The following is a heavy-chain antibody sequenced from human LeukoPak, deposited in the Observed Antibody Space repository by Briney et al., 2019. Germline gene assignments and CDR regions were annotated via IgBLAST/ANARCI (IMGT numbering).Heavy chain of an antibody. Sequence: ASVKVSCKASKYTFTTYYMHWVRQAPGQGLEWMGMINPSGGSTSYPQKFQGRVTMTRDTSTSTVYMELSSLRSEDTAVYYCAKDAYKSRYSSSWYFTLDRSHNFDYWGQGTLVTVSS. D-gene: IGHD6-13*01. CDR2: INPSGGST. CDR3: AKDAYKSRYSSSWYFTLDRSHNFDY. J-gene: IGHJ4*02. CDR1: KYTFTTYY. V-gene: IGHV1-46*01.